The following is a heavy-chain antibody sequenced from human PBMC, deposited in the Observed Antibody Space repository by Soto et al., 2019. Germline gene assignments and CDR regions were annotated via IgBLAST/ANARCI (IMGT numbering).Heavy chain of an antibody. D-gene: IGHD6-13*01. Sequence: SLRLSCAASGFTVSSNYMSWVRQAPGKGLEWVSVIYSGGSTYYADSVKGRFTISRDNSKNTLYLQMNSLRAEDTAVYYCASGGSGYSSSWYQRGDYYGMDVWGQGTTVTVSS. J-gene: IGHJ6*02. CDR3: ASGGSGYSSSWYQRGDYYGMDV. CDR1: GFTVSSNY. CDR2: IYSGGST. V-gene: IGHV3-53*01.